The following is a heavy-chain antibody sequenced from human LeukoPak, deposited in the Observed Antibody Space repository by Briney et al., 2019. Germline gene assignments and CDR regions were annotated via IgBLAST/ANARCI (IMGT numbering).Heavy chain of an antibody. J-gene: IGHJ6*03. Sequence: SETLSLTCSVSGDSIRTYYWSWIRQPPGKGLEWIGYIIDTGSTNYKPSLKTRLTMSVDVSKNQISLKLSSVTAADTAVYYCARQGYFDWLFRNYYYYMDVWGKGTTVTISS. CDR1: GDSIRTYY. V-gene: IGHV4-59*08. CDR2: IIDTGST. D-gene: IGHD3-9*01. CDR3: ARQGYFDWLFRNYYYYMDV.